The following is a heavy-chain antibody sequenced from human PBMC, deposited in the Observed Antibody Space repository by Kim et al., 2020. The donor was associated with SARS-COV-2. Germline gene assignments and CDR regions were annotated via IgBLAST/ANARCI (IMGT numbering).Heavy chain of an antibody. CDR1: GDSVSSNSAA. Sequence: SQTLSLTCAISGDSVSSNSAAWNWIRQSPSRGLEWLGRTYYRSKWYNDYAVSVKSRITINPDTSKNQFSLQLNSVTPEDTAVYYCARDQGDGSGSYYGDYYFDYWGQGTLVTVYS. V-gene: IGHV6-1*01. D-gene: IGHD3-10*01. CDR2: TYYRSKWYN. CDR3: ARDQGDGSGSYYGDYYFDY. J-gene: IGHJ4*02.